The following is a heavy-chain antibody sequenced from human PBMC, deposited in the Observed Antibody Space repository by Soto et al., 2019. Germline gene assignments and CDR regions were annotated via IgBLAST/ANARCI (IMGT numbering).Heavy chain of an antibody. CDR3: ASDRGPPSYCYYGLGI. CDR2: IKQDGRGD. CDR1: GFTFSPYW. D-gene: IGHD3-10*01. Sequence: ILSCAASGFTFSPYWMSWVRQAPGKRLQWLGNIKQDGRGDNYVDSVKCRFTISRDNDKNSLDLQMNSLKAEDRAVYCCASDRGPPSYCYYGLGIWGKGTTVTVSS. J-gene: IGHJ6*04. V-gene: IGHV3-7*01.